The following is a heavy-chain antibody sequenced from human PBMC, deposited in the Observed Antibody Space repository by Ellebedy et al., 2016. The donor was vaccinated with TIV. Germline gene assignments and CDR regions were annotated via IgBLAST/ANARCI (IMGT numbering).Heavy chain of an antibody. CDR1: GFTFSRYR. V-gene: IGHV3-7*03. CDR3: ARDGPSRFLDWLLSPYFDN. CDR2: IKEDGSEK. Sequence: GGSLRLXCEASGFTFSRYRMSWVRQTPGKGLEWVANIKEDGSEKSYVDSVRDRFTISRDNAKDSLYLQRHSLRAEDTAVYYCARDGPSRFLDWLLSPYFDNWGQGTLVTVSS. J-gene: IGHJ4*02. D-gene: IGHD3-3*01.